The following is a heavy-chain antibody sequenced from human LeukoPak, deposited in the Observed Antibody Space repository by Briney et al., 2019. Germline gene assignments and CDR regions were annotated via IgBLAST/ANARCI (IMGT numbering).Heavy chain of an antibody. J-gene: IGHJ4*02. D-gene: IGHD3-3*01. Sequence: PGGSLRLSCAASGFTFSDYAIHWVRQAPGKGLEWVSSISSSSSYIYYADSVKGRFTISRDNAKNSLYLQMNSLRAEDTAVYYCARGRTTFGVVITFDYWGQGTLVTVSS. CDR2: ISSSSSYI. CDR3: ARGRTTFGVVITFDY. V-gene: IGHV3-21*01. CDR1: GFTFSDYA.